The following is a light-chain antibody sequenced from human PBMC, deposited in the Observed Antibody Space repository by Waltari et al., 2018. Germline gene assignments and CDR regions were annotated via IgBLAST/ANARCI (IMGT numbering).Light chain of an antibody. CDR1: LLPKQF. Sequence: SYELTQPPSVSVSPGQTATITCSGDLLPKQFAYWYQQRPGQAPVLLIYKDTERAPGIPRRSSGPAAGTTVTLTIAGVQAEDEADYFCQSVDVTALPFGGGTRLTVL. J-gene: IGLJ2*01. V-gene: IGLV3-25*03. CDR2: KDT. CDR3: QSVDVTALP.